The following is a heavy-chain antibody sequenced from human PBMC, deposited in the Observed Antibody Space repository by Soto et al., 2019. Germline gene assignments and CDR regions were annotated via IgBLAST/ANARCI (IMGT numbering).Heavy chain of an antibody. CDR3: AREHYDILTGYQYYFDY. CDR2: ISAYNGNT. D-gene: IGHD3-9*01. Sequence: ASVKVSCKGSGYTFTSYGISWVRQAPGPGLEWMGWISAYNGNTNYAQKLQGRVTMTTDTSTSTAYMELRSLRSDDTAVYYCAREHYDILTGYQYYFDYWGQGTLVTVSS. CDR1: GYTFTSYG. J-gene: IGHJ4*02. V-gene: IGHV1-18*01.